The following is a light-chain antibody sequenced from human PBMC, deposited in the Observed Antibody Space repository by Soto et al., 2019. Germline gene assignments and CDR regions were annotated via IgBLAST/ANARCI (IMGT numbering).Light chain of an antibody. J-gene: IGKJ5*01. CDR1: QSFNSIY. Sequence: EIVLTQSPGTLSLSPGERATLXXRASQSFNSIYLAWYQQKPGQAPRXXIYGASNRATDIPDRFSGGGAGTDFTLTISRLAPEDFALYYCQHYDTSPITFGQGTRLEIK. V-gene: IGKV3-20*01. CDR3: QHYDTSPIT. CDR2: GAS.